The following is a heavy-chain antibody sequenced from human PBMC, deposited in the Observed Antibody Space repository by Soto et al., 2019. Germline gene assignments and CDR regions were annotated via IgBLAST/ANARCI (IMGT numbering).Heavy chain of an antibody. CDR2: IWYDGTQK. CDR3: ARAGGTTVTGVWHFDS. J-gene: IGHJ4*02. CDR1: GSTFNTYS. V-gene: IGHV3-33*01. Sequence: GCLILSCEASGSTFNTYSMHWVRQPPGKGLEWLAAIWYDGTQKYYADSVKGRFIISRDNSKKTLYLEMNSLRAEDTAVYYCARAGGTTVTGVWHFDSWGQGTLVTVSS. D-gene: IGHD4-17*01.